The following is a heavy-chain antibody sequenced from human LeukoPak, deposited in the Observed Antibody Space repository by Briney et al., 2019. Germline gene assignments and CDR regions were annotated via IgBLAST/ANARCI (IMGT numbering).Heavy chain of an antibody. Sequence: GGSLRLSCAASGFMFTTYWMTWVRQAPGKGPEWVANIKPEGSETYYVDSVKGRFTISRDNTKSLLYLQMNSLRGEDAAVYYCGGFGYEAAVDLWGQGTLVTVSS. CDR2: IKPEGSET. D-gene: IGHD6-13*01. V-gene: IGHV3-7*01. CDR3: GGFGYEAAVDL. CDR1: GFMFTTYW. J-gene: IGHJ4*02.